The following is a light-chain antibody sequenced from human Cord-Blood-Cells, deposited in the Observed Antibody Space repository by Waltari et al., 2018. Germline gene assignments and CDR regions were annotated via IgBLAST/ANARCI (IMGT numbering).Light chain of an antibody. V-gene: IGKV3D-15*01. J-gene: IGKJ2*03. CDR1: QSVSSN. Sequence: ETLMTQSPATLSASPGERATLSCRASQSVSSNLAWYQQKPGQAPRLLIYGASTRATGIPARFSGSGSGTEFTLTISSLQSEDFAVYYCQQYNNWPYSFGQGTKLEIK. CDR2: GAS. CDR3: QQYNNWPYS.